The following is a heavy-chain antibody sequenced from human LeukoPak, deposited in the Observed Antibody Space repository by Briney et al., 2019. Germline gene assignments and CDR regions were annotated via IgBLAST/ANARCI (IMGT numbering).Heavy chain of an antibody. CDR3: ARGGTVRYFDWFVPDVFDI. V-gene: IGHV3-23*01. J-gene: IGHJ3*02. CDR2: ITGGGDST. CDR1: GFTFSNYA. D-gene: IGHD3-9*01. Sequence: GGSLRLSCAASGFTFSNYAMSWVRQAPGKGLEWVSGITGGGDSTYSADSVMGRFTISRDNSKNTLYLQMNSLRAEDTAVYYCARGGTVRYFDWFVPDVFDIWGQGTLVTVSS.